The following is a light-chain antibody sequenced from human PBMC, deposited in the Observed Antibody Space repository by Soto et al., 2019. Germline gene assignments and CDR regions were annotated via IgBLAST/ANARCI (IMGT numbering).Light chain of an antibody. CDR1: QSINAH. CDR2: GAS. J-gene: IGKJ1*01. CDR3: QQYNTWLWT. V-gene: IGKV3-15*01. Sequence: EVVMTQSPATLSVSPGERVTLSCRASQSINAHLAWYQQKPGQAPRLLIHGASTRATGIPARFSGSGFGTDFIXTLXSLQSEDFAVYYCQQYNTWLWTFGHGTKVEIQ.